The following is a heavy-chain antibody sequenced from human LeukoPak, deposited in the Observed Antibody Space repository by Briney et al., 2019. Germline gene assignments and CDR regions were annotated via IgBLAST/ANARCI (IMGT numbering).Heavy chain of an antibody. CDR3: ARGAYSSSSWGYYFDY. CDR2: MYTSGTT. V-gene: IGHV4-61*02. CDR1: GGSIISDSYY. Sequence: SQTLSLTCTVSGGSIISDSYYWNWIRQPAGKGLEWIGRMYTSGTTNYNPSLKSRVTISVDTSKNQFSLKLSSVTAADTAVYYCARGAYSSSSWGYYFDYWGQGTLVTVSS. D-gene: IGHD6-6*01. J-gene: IGHJ4*02.